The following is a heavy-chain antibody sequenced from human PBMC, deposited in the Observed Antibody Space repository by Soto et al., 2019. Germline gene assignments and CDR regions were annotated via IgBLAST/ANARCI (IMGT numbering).Heavy chain of an antibody. CDR3: ARDPPRITIFGANYGMDV. J-gene: IGHJ6*02. D-gene: IGHD3-3*01. CDR2: ISSSSSTI. CDR1: GFTFSSYS. V-gene: IGHV3-48*02. Sequence: PVGSLRLSCAASGFTFSSYSMNWVRQAPGKGLEWVSYISSSSSTIYYADSVKGRFTISRDNAKNSLYLQMNSLRDEDTAVYYCARDPPRITIFGANYGMDVWGQGTTVTVSS.